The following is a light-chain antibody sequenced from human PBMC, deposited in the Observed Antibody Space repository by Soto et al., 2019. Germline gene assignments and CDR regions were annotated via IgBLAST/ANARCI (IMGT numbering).Light chain of an antibody. CDR3: NSYTNXSAVV. CDR2: EVT. CDR1: REDICACDY. V-gene: IGLV2-14*01. Sequence: QSFLTQPASVSGSPGQSITISCAGTREDICACDYFSWYQQHPGNSPKLLVYEVTNRTSGVSDRFSGSKSGNTASLTISGLQAEAEADYYCNSYTNXSAVVFGGGTKXTXL. J-gene: IGLJ2*01.